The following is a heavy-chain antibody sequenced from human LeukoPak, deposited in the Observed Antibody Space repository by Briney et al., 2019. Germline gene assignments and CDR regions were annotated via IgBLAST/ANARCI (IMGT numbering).Heavy chain of an antibody. V-gene: IGHV6-1*03. D-gene: IGHD2-2*01. CDR3: ARGGRGYCTSSSCYFDY. CDR1: GDSVSSTA. J-gene: IGHJ4*02. Sequence: SQTLSLTCAISGDSVSSTAWNWIRQSPSRGLERLGRTYYRSKWYNDYAVSVKSWITINPDTSKNQFSLQLNSVTPEDTAVYYCARGGRGYCTSSSCYFDYWGQGTLVTVSS. CDR2: TYYRSKWYN.